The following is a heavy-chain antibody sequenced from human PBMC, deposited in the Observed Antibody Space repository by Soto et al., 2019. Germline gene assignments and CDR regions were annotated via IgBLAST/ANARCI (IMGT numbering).Heavy chain of an antibody. D-gene: IGHD2-8*01. Sequence: PGESPKISCKGSGYSFTTYWIAWVRQMPGKGLEWMGIIYPGDSDSRYSPSFQGQVTISVDKSISTAYLQWTSLKASDTAMYYCARSNTNGWEFRVALDIWGEGSTGTVSS. CDR2: IYPGDSDS. CDR3: ARSNTNGWEFRVALDI. J-gene: IGHJ6*01. V-gene: IGHV5-51*01. CDR1: GYSFTTYW.